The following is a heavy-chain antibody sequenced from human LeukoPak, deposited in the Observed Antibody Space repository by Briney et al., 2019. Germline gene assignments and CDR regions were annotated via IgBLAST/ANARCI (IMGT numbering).Heavy chain of an antibody. D-gene: IGHD3-10*01. CDR2: IYPGDADT. Sequence: GESLKIPCKGSGYSFTSYWIGGAGQMPGKGLEWLGIIYPGDADTRYSPSFEGEVTISADKPSSTASLQWSSLKASDTAMYYCARSTMVRGVINWFDPWGQGTLVTVSS. CDR3: ARSTMVRGVINWFDP. CDR1: GYSFTSYW. V-gene: IGHV5-51*04. J-gene: IGHJ5*02.